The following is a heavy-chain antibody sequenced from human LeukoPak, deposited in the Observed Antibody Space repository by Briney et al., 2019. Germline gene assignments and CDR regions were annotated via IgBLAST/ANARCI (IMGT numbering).Heavy chain of an antibody. J-gene: IGHJ4*02. CDR3: ARGYCSAGSCYDIDY. D-gene: IGHD2-15*01. CDR2: ISAYNGNT. CDR1: GYTFTSYA. Sequence: ASVKVSCKASGYTFTSYAISWVRQAPGQGLEWMAWISAYNGNTNYAQKLKGRVTMTTDTSTSTAYMELKSLRSDDTAVYYCARGYCSAGSCYDIDYWGQGTMVNVSS. V-gene: IGHV1-18*01.